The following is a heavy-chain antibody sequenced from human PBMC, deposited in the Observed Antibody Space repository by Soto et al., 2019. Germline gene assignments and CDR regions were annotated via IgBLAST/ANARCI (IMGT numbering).Heavy chain of an antibody. J-gene: IGHJ5*02. Sequence: GGSLRLSCVASGFTFSRFSMNWVRQAPGKGLEWLSYISTTGNTIFYADSVKGRFTISRDNANNSLSLQMNSLRDEDTAVYYCARGNFEVVVSSSRWFDPWGQGTLVTVSS. CDR3: ARGNFEVVVSSSRWFDP. CDR2: ISTTGNTI. V-gene: IGHV3-48*02. CDR1: GFTFSRFS. D-gene: IGHD2-21*01.